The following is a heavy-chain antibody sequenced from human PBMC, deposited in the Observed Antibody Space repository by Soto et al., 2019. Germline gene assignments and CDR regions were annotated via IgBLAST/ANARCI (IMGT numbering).Heavy chain of an antibody. Sequence: GGSLRLSCAASGFTFSNAWMSWVRQAPGKGLEWVGRIKSKTDGETTDYAAPVKGRFTISRDDSKNTLYLQMNSLKTEDTAVYYCTTSDTIAVAGVYYYYGMDVWGQGTTVTVSS. CDR2: IKSKTDGETT. J-gene: IGHJ6*02. D-gene: IGHD6-19*01. V-gene: IGHV3-15*01. CDR3: TTSDTIAVAGVYYYYGMDV. CDR1: GFTFSNAW.